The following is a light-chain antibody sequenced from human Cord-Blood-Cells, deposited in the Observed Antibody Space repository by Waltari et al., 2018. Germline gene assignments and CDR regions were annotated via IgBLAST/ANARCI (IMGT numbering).Light chain of an antibody. Sequence: DIQMTQSPSTLSASVGNRVTITCRDSQSISSWLHWYQHKPGKAPKLLIYDASILESGVPSMFSGSGSGTEFTLTISSLQPDDFATYYCQQYNSYSGTFGQGTKVEIK. CDR3: QQYNSYSGT. CDR1: QSISSW. CDR2: DAS. J-gene: IGKJ1*01. V-gene: IGKV1-5*01.